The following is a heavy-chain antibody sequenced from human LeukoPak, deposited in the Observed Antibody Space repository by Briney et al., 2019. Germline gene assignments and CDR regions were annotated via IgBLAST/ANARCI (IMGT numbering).Heavy chain of an antibody. CDR2: IYYSGST. D-gene: IGHD2-15*01. CDR1: DESFSGYY. J-gene: IGHJ5*02. CDR3: ARQYCSGGSCSLRYNWFDP. Sequence: PSETLSLTCAVYDESFSGYYWIWIRQPPGKGPEWIGYIYYSGSTNYNPSLKSRVTISVDTSKNQFSLKLSSVTAADTAVYYCARQYCSGGSCSLRYNWFDPWGQGTLVTVSS. V-gene: IGHV4-59*08.